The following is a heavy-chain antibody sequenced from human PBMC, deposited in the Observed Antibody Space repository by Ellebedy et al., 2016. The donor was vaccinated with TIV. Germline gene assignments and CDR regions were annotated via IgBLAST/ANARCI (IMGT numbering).Heavy chain of an antibody. Sequence: ASVKVSXXASGYTFTSHTIDWVRQAPGQRLEWLGWINAGNDNTKYSQKFQGRVTITRDTSASTVYMEMSSLRSEDTAVFYCARDPEGAYYYGSGKFDYWGQGTLVTVSS. CDR1: GYTFTSHT. V-gene: IGHV1-3*01. D-gene: IGHD3-10*01. CDR3: ARDPEGAYYYGSGKFDY. CDR2: INAGNDNT. J-gene: IGHJ4*02.